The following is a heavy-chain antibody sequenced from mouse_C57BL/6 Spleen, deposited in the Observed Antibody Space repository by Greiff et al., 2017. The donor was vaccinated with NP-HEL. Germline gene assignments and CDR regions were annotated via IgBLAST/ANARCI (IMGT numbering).Heavy chain of an antibody. CDR2: ISSGSSTI. CDR1: GFTFSDYG. CDR3: ARVGAAQAPGAY. J-gene: IGHJ3*01. V-gene: IGHV5-17*01. Sequence: EVQLVESGGGLVKPGGSLKLSCAASGFTFSDYGMHWVRQAPEKGLEWVAYISSGSSTIYYADTVKGRFTISRDNAKNTLFLQMTSLRSEDTAMYYCARVGAAQAPGAYWGQGTLVSVSA. D-gene: IGHD3-2*02.